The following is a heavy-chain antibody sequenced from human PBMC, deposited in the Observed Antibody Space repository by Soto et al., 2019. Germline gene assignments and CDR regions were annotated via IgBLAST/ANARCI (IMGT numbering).Heavy chain of an antibody. D-gene: IGHD6-19*01. CDR3: AKSVTTVAGTSWFDP. Sequence: EVPLVESGGGLVQPGRSLRLSCAASGFTFDDYAMHWVRQAPGKGLEWVSGISWNSGSIAYADSVKGRFTISRDNAKNSLYLQMNSLRAEDTALYYCAKSVTTVAGTSWFDPWGQGTLVTVSS. CDR1: GFTFDDYA. CDR2: ISWNSGSI. V-gene: IGHV3-9*01. J-gene: IGHJ5*02.